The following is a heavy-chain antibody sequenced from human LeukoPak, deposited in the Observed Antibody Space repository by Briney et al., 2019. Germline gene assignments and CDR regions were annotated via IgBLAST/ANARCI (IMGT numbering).Heavy chain of an antibody. Sequence: PGGSLRLSCAASGFTFSSYSMNWVRQAPGKGLEWVSYISSGSSTIYYADSVKGRFTISRDNAKNSLYLQMNSLRAEDTAVYYCARVSGYPNQFDYWGQGTLDTVSS. CDR1: GFTFSSYS. J-gene: IGHJ4*02. V-gene: IGHV3-48*04. CDR3: ARVSGYPNQFDY. D-gene: IGHD6-25*01. CDR2: ISSGSSTI.